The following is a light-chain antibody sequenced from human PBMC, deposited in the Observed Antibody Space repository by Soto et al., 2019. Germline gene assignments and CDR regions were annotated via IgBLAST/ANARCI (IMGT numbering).Light chain of an antibody. J-gene: IGKJ1*01. Sequence: DIQMTQSPSTLSASVGDRVTITCRASQSVNGWLAWYQQKPGKAPKLLIYAASNLESGVPSRFSGSGSGTEFTLTISSLQPDDSATYYFQRYNSNPWTFGQGTNVEVK. CDR1: QSVNGW. CDR3: QRYNSNPWT. CDR2: AAS. V-gene: IGKV1-5*01.